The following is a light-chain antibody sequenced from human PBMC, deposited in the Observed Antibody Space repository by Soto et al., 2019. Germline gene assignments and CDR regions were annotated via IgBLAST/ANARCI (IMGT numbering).Light chain of an antibody. Sequence: EIVLTQSPGTLSLSPGERATLSCRASQSVSSIYLAWYQQKPGQAPRLLIYGASSRATGIPDWFSGSGSGTDFTLTISRLEPEDFAVYYCQQHGSSPLTFGGGTKVEIK. CDR1: QSVSSIY. V-gene: IGKV3-20*01. J-gene: IGKJ4*01. CDR3: QQHGSSPLT. CDR2: GAS.